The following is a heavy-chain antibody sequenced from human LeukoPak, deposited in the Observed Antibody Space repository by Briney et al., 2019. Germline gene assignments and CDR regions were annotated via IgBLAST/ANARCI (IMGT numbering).Heavy chain of an antibody. D-gene: IGHD3-10*01. J-gene: IGHJ4*02. CDR3: ARVYYAAMYGYCDY. Sequence: GGSLRLSCAAFGFTVSSNFMTWVRQAPGKGLEWVSVIYSGGDTYYTDSVQGRFTISRDNAKNTLYLQMNSLRAEDTAVYYCARVYYAAMYGYCDYWGQGTLVTVSS. CDR2: IYSGGDT. CDR1: GFTVSSNF. V-gene: IGHV3-53*01.